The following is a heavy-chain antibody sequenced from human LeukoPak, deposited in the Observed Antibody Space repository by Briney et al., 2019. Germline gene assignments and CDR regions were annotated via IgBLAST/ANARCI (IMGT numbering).Heavy chain of an antibody. D-gene: IGHD5-12*01. CDR1: GFPFSVYE. Sequence: GGSLRLSCAVPGFPFSVYEMNWVRQAPGKGLEWVSNIGSSGSTIYYADSVKGRFSISRDNAKSSLYLQMNSLRVEDTAVYYCALLTVASDFDYWGQGALVTVSS. J-gene: IGHJ4*02. V-gene: IGHV3-48*03. CDR3: ALLTVASDFDY. CDR2: IGSSGSTI.